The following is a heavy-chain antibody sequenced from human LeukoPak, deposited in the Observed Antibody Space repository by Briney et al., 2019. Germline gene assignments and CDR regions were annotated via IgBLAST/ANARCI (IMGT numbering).Heavy chain of an antibody. CDR2: INHSGST. J-gene: IGHJ5*02. CDR1: GGSISSNC. V-gene: IGHV4-34*01. CDR3: ARMRDIVVVNWFDP. Sequence: KTSETLSLTCTVSGGSISSNCWSWIRQPPGKGLEWIGEINHSGSTNYNPSLKSRVTISVDTSKNQFSLKLSSVTAADTAVYYCARMRDIVVVNWFDPWGQGTLVTVSS. D-gene: IGHD2-2*01.